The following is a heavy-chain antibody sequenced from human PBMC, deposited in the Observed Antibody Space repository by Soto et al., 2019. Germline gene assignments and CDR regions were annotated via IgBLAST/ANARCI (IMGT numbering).Heavy chain of an antibody. J-gene: IGHJ4*01. D-gene: IGHD6-6*01. CDR3: SRGTSIPASGDY. Sequence: QVQLVQSGAEVKKPGASVKVSCNASGYTFTNYGINWVRQAPGQGLEWLGWVSAYNGESRYSQRVQARVIMTTDTSTTTAYMELRSLRSDDTAVYYCSRGTSIPASGDYWGQGTRVTVSS. CDR2: VSAYNGES. V-gene: IGHV1-18*01. CDR1: GYTFTNYG.